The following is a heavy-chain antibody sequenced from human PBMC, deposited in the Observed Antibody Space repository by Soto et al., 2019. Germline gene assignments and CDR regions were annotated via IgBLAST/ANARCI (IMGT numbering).Heavy chain of an antibody. D-gene: IGHD3-22*01. CDR2: IYHSGST. Sequence: QLQLQESGSGLVKPSQTLSLTCAVSGGSISSGGYSWSWIRQPPGKGLEWIGYIYHSGSTYYNPSLKSRVTISVDRSKNQFSLKLSSVTAADTAVYYCARVGYYDSSGYNFDYWGQGTLVTVSS. CDR1: GGSISSGGYS. J-gene: IGHJ4*02. V-gene: IGHV4-30-2*01. CDR3: ARVGYYDSSGYNFDY.